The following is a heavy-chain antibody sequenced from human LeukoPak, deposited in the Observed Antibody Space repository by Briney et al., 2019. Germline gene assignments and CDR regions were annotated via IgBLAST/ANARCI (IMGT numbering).Heavy chain of an antibody. J-gene: IGHJ4*02. CDR3: ARGRQCDF. CDR1: GFTFSYYW. CDR2: IYSGGSP. Sequence: GGSLRLSCAASGFTFSYYWMSWVRQAPGKGLEWVSVIYSGGSPFYADSVKGRFTISRDNSKSTVYLQMNSLRVEDTAVYYCARGRQCDFWGQGTLVTVSS. D-gene: IGHD4-11*01. V-gene: IGHV3-53*01.